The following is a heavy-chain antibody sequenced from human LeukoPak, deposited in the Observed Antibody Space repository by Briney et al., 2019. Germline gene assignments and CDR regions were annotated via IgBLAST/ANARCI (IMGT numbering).Heavy chain of an antibody. CDR3: ARLSAGLYFDY. CDR2: INPRDSDT. V-gene: IGHV5-51*01. CDR1: GYSFTSYW. Sequence: GESLKISCKVSGYSFTSYWIGWVRQMPGKGLEWMGIINPRDSDTKYSPSFQGQVTFSVDKSISTAYLQWSSLKASDTAMYYCARLSAGLYFDYWGQGTLVTVSS. J-gene: IGHJ4*02. D-gene: IGHD6-19*01.